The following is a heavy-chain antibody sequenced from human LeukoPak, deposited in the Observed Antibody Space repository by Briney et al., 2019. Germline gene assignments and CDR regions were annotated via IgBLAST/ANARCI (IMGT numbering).Heavy chain of an antibody. CDR3: AREKGSGWYGGSYYFDY. CDR1: GGSISSYY. Sequence: KPSETLSLTCTVSGGSISSYYWSWIRQPPGKGLEWIGYIYYSGSTNYNPSLKSRVTISVDKSKNQFSLKLSSVTAADTAVYYCAREKGSGWYGGSYYFDYWGQGTLVTVSS. J-gene: IGHJ4*02. D-gene: IGHD6-19*01. CDR2: IYYSGST. V-gene: IGHV4-59*12.